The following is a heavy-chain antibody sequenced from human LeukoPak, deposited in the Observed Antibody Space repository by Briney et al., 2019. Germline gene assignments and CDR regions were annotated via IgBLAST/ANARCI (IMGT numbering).Heavy chain of an antibody. CDR2: ISGSGGTT. CDR3: AKDLTYYYDSTGYYFDY. CDR1: GFTFSSYA. J-gene: IGHJ4*02. Sequence: GGSLRLSCAASGFTFSSYAMHWVRQAPGKGLEWVSVISGSGGTTYYADSVKGRFTTSRDNSKNTLYLQLNSLRAEDTAIYYCAKDLTYYYDSTGYYFDYWGQGTLVTVSS. V-gene: IGHV3-23*01. D-gene: IGHD3-22*01.